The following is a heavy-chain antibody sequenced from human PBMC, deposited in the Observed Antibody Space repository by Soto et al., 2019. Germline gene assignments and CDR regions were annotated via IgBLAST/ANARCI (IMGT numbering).Heavy chain of an antibody. V-gene: IGHV4-38-2*02. CDR3: ARDPGLDQSDY. CDR1: GYSISSGYY. CDR2: IYHSGST. D-gene: IGHD6-6*01. Sequence: TLSLTCAVSGYSISSGYYWGWIRQPPGKGLEWIGSIYHSGSTYYNPSLKSRVTISVDTSKNQFSLKLSSVTAADTAVYYCARDPGLDQSDYWGQGTLVTVSS. J-gene: IGHJ4*02.